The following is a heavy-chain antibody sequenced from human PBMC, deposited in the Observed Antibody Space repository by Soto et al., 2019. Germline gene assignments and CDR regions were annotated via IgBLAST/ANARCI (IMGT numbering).Heavy chain of an antibody. J-gene: IGHJ6*02. Sequence: GESLKISCKGSGYSFTSYWIGWVRQMPGKGLEWMGIIYPGDSDTRYSPSFQGQVTISADKSISTAYLQWSSLKASDTAMYYCARHGGTIFGVVTPGYYGMDVWGPGTTVTVYS. CDR1: GYSFTSYW. CDR2: IYPGDSDT. CDR3: ARHGGTIFGVVTPGYYGMDV. V-gene: IGHV5-51*01. D-gene: IGHD3-3*01.